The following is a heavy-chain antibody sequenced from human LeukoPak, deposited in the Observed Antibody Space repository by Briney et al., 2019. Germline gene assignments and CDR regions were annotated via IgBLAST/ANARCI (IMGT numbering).Heavy chain of an antibody. CDR1: GYTFTSYD. Sequence: ASVKVSCKASGYTFTSYDINWVRQATGQGLEWMGWMNPNSGNTGYARKFQGRVTMTRNTSISTAYMELSSLRSEDTAVYYCARQPYDLRYYYYMDVWGKGTTVTVSS. CDR3: ARQPYDLRYYYYMDV. D-gene: IGHD3-3*01. J-gene: IGHJ6*03. V-gene: IGHV1-8*01. CDR2: MNPNSGNT.